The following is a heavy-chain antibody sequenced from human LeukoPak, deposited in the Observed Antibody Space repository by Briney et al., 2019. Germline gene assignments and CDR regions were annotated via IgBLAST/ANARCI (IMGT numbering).Heavy chain of an antibody. CDR3: AKDGAVRGVGATHYFDY. V-gene: IGHV3-66*01. CDR1: GFTVSSNC. D-gene: IGHD1-26*01. Sequence: GGSLRLSCAASGFTVSSNCMSWVRQAPGKGLEWVSVIHSSGSGYTSYYADSVKGRFTISRDNAKNTLYLQMNSLRAEDTAVYYCAKDGAVRGVGATHYFDYWGQGTLVTVSS. CDR2: IHSSGSGYTS. J-gene: IGHJ4*02.